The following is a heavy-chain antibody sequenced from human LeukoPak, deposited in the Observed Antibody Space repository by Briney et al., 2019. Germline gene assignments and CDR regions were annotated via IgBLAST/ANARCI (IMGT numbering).Heavy chain of an antibody. D-gene: IGHD3-10*01. J-gene: IGHJ4*02. CDR2: IHRGGNT. CDR3: ARDPGYGLGVDYGDY. CDR1: GFTVSGNY. V-gene: IGHV3-66*01. Sequence: GGSLRLSCAASGFTVSGNYMSWVRQAPGKGLEWLSVIHRGGNTYYADSVKGKFTISRDSSKNTVFLQMDSLRAEDTAVYYCARDPGYGLGVDYGDYWGQGTLVTVSS.